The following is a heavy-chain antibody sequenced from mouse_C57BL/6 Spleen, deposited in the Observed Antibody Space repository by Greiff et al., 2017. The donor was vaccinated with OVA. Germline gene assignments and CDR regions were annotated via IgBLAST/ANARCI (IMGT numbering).Heavy chain of an antibody. Sequence: EVKLVESGPELVKPGASVKIPCKASGYTFTDYNMDWVKQSHGKSLEWIGDINPNNGGTIYNQKFKGKATLTVDKSSSTAYMELRSLTSEDTAVYYWARDSSGSLYYAMDYWGQGTSVTVSS. D-gene: IGHD3-2*02. J-gene: IGHJ4*01. CDR3: ARDSSGSLYYAMDY. V-gene: IGHV1-18*01. CDR1: GYTFTDYN. CDR2: INPNNGGT.